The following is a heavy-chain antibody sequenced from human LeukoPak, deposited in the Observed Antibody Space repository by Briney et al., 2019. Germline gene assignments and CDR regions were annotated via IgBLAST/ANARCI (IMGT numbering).Heavy chain of an antibody. CDR1: GYTFTGYY. V-gene: IGHV1-2*02. Sequence: ASVKVSCKASGYTFTGYYMHWVRQAPGQGLEWMGWINPNSGGTNYAQEFQGRVTMTRDTSISTAYMELSRLRSDDTAVYYCARDLRCGHRLCGFDYWGQGTLVTVSS. D-gene: IGHD3-10*02. CDR3: ARDLRCGHRLCGFDY. J-gene: IGHJ4*02. CDR2: INPNSGGT.